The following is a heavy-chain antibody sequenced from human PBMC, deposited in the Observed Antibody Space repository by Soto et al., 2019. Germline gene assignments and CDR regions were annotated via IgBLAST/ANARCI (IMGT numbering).Heavy chain of an antibody. Sequence: SETLSLTCAVYGGSFFGYYWSWIRQPPGKGLEWIGEINHSGDANYNPSLKSRVTVSMDTSKNQFSLSLRSVTAADTAVYYCARGGIAAHILDYWGQGTLVTVSS. D-gene: IGHD6-25*01. V-gene: IGHV4-34*01. CDR3: ARGGIAAHILDY. CDR2: INHSGDA. J-gene: IGHJ4*02. CDR1: GGSFFGYY.